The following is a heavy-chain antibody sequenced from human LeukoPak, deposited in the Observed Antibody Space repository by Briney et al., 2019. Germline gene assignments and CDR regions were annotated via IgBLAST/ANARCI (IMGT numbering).Heavy chain of an antibody. CDR2: IYHSGST. Sequence: SETLSLTCAVSGGSISSSNWWSWVRQPPGKGLEWIGEIYHSGSTNYNPSLKSRVTISVDKSKNQFSLKLSSVTAADTAVYYCARGRDITYDSSGYYGMDVWGQGTTVTVSS. CDR1: GGSISSSNW. CDR3: ARGRDITYDSSGYYGMDV. J-gene: IGHJ6*02. V-gene: IGHV4-4*02. D-gene: IGHD3-22*01.